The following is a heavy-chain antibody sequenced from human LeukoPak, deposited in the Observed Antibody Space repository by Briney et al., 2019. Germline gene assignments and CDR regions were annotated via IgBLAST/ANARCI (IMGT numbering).Heavy chain of an antibody. CDR2: ISFDGTSK. CDR1: GFTFSSYA. D-gene: IGHD5-12*01. Sequence: GMSLRLSCAASGFTFSSYAIHWVRQAPGKGREWVAVISFDGTSKYYPDSVKGQFPISRDNSKNTLYLQMNSLRAEDTAVYFCAREKNVRGGYGGYFDYWGQGTLVTVSS. V-gene: IGHV3-30-3*01. CDR3: AREKNVRGGYGGYFDY. J-gene: IGHJ4*02.